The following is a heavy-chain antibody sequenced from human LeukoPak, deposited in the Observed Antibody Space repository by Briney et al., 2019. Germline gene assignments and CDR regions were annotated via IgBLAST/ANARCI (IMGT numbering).Heavy chain of an antibody. CDR2: IYYSGST. D-gene: IGHD2-15*01. CDR3: ARLAAREFDY. CDR1: GGSISSSSYY. Sequence: SETLSLTCTVSGGSISSSSYYWGWIRQPPGTGLEWIGSIYYSGSTYYNPSLKSRVTISVDTSKNQFSLKLSSVTAADTAVYYCARLAAREFDYWGQGTLVTVSS. J-gene: IGHJ4*02. V-gene: IGHV4-39*07.